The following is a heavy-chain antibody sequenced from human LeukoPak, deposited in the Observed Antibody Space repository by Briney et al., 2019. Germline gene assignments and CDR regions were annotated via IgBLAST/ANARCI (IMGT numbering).Heavy chain of an antibody. CDR1: GYTFTGYY. D-gene: IGHD3-22*01. V-gene: IGHV1-2*06. CDR2: INPNSGGT. Sequence: GASVKVSCKASGYTFTGYYMHWVRQAPGQGLEWMGRINPNSGGTNYAQKFQGRVTMTRDTSISTAYMELSRLRSDDTAVYYCASDAYDSSGYYSREDYWGQGTLVTVPS. CDR3: ASDAYDSSGYYSREDY. J-gene: IGHJ4*02.